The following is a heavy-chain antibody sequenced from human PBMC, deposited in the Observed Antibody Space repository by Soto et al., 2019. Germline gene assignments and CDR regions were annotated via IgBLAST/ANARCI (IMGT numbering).Heavy chain of an antibody. CDR3: TRGTPRVQWFDP. J-gene: IGHJ5*02. V-gene: IGHV4-61*01. CDR2: IYFTGST. CDR1: GGAVSSGTYY. Sequence: SETLSLTCTVSGGAVSSGTYYWCWIRQPPGKGLEWIGHIYFTGSTNYNPSLKSRVTMSLDTSRNQFSLKLSSVTAADTAVYYCTRGTPRVQWFDPWGLGTLVTVSS.